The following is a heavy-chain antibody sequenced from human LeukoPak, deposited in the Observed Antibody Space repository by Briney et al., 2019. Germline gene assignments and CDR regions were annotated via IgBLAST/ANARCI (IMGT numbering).Heavy chain of an antibody. CDR2: IYHSGSI. Sequence: SGTLSLTCAVSGGSISSSNWWSWVRQPPGKGLEWIGEIYHSGSINYNPSLESRVTISVDKSKNQFSLKLSSVTAADAAVYYCARRRLLWFGELSGGMDVWGKGTTVTVSS. D-gene: IGHD3-10*01. V-gene: IGHV4-4*02. J-gene: IGHJ6*04. CDR1: GGSISSSNW. CDR3: ARRRLLWFGELSGGMDV.